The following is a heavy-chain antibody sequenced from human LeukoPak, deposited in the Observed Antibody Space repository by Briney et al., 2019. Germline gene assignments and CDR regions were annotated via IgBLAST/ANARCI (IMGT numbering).Heavy chain of an antibody. CDR2: IIPIFGSA. CDR3: ARDRSFSSPDAFDI. Sequence: SVKVSCKASGGTFSSYAVSWVRQAPGQGLEWMGGIIPIFGSANYAQKFQGRVTITTDESTSTAYMELSSLRSEDTAVYYCARDRSFSSPDAFDIWGQGTMVIVSS. D-gene: IGHD6-6*01. V-gene: IGHV1-69*05. J-gene: IGHJ3*02. CDR1: GGTFSSYA.